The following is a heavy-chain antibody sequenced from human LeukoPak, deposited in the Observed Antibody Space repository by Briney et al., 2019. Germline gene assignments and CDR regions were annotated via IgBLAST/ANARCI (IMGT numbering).Heavy chain of an antibody. CDR2: ISYSGST. V-gene: IGHV4-59*11. Sequence: SETLSLTCTVSGGSISSHYWSWVRQPPGKGLEWIGHISYSGSTNYNPSLKSRVTISVETSKNQFSLKLSSVTAADTAVYYCVRGTGTWGQGTLVTVSS. J-gene: IGHJ5*02. CDR1: GGSISSHY. D-gene: IGHD6-13*01. CDR3: VRGTGT.